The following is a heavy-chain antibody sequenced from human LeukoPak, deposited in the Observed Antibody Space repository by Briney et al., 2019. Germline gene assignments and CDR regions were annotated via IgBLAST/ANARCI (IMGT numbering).Heavy chain of an antibody. V-gene: IGHV1-3*01. CDR2: INAGNGNT. J-gene: IGHJ4*02. D-gene: IGHD5-18*01. Sequence: ASVKVCCKASGYTFTSYGMHWVCQAPGQRLEWMGWINAGNGNTKYSQKFQGRVTITRDTSASTAYMELSSLRSEDTAVYYCARERGYSYVYFDYWGQGTLVTVSS. CDR3: ARERGYSYVYFDY. CDR1: GYTFTSYG.